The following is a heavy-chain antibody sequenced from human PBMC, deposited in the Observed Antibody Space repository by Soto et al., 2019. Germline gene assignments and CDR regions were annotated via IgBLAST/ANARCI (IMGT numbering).Heavy chain of an antibody. CDR1: GGTFSSYA. D-gene: IGHD2-15*01. J-gene: IGHJ3*02. CDR2: IIPIFGTA. CDR3: ATPSGPYCSGGSCYIFDI. Sequence: SVKVSCKASGGTFSSYAISWVRQAPGQGLEWMGGIIPIFGTANYAQKFQGRVTITADESTSTAYMGLSSLRSEDTAVYYCATPSGPYCSGGSCYIFDIWGQGTMVTVSS. V-gene: IGHV1-69*13.